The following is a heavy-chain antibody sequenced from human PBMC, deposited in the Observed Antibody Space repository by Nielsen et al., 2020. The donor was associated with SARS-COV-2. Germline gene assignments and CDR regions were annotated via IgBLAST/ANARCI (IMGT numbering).Heavy chain of an antibody. Sequence: GESLKISCAASGFTFSSYWMSWVRQAPGKGLEWVANIKQDGSEKYYVDSVKGRFTISRDNAKNSLYLQMNSLRAEDTAVYYCARGASGGYSYGYGYWGQGTLVTVSS. D-gene: IGHD5-18*01. J-gene: IGHJ4*02. V-gene: IGHV3-7*03. CDR3: ARGASGGYSYGYGY. CDR2: IKQDGSEK. CDR1: GFTFSSYW.